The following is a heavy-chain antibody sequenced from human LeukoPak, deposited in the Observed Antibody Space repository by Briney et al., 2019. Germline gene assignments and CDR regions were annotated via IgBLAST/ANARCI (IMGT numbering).Heavy chain of an antibody. CDR1: GGSISSYY. Sequence: SETLSLTCTVSGGSISSYYWSWIRQPPGKGLEWIGYIYYSGSTNYNPSLKSRVTISVDTSKNQFSLKLSSVTAADTAVYYCARDLDSSGYYGIWGQGTMVTVSS. CDR3: ARDLDSSGYYGI. CDR2: IYYSGST. V-gene: IGHV4-59*01. J-gene: IGHJ3*02. D-gene: IGHD3-22*01.